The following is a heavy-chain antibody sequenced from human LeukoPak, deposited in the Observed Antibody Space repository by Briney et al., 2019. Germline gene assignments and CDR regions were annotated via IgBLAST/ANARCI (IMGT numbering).Heavy chain of an antibody. D-gene: IGHD3-10*01. Sequence: PGGSLRLSCSASGFTFSSYAMHWVRQAPGKGLEYVSAISSNGGSTYYADSVKGRFTISRDNSKNTLYLQMSSLRAEDTAVYYCEKLSPGGSGYFDYWGQGTLVTVSS. V-gene: IGHV3-64D*06. CDR2: ISSNGGST. CDR1: GFTFSSYA. CDR3: EKLSPGGSGYFDY. J-gene: IGHJ4*02.